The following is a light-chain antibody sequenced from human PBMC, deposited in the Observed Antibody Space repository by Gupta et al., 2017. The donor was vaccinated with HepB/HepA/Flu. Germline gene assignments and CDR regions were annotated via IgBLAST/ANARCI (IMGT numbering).Light chain of an antibody. J-gene: IGKJ2*04. CDR3: QQYYSNPCS. Sequence: DTVMTQSPDSLAVPLGERATIHCKSSQSVSFSSNNRNYVAWYQQKPGQPPKLLIYWASTRESGIPDRFSGSVSGTDFTLTISSLQAEDVAVYYCQQYYSNPCSFGQGTKLEIK. CDR2: WAS. V-gene: IGKV4-1*01. CDR1: QSVSFSSNNRNY.